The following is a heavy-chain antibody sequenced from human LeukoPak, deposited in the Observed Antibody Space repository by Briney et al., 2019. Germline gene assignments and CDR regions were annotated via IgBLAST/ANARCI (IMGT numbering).Heavy chain of an antibody. CDR1: GFTFSSYS. CDR2: ISSSSSYI. Sequence: GGSLRLSCAASGFTFSSYSMNWVRQAPGKGLEWVSAISSSSSYIYYADSVKGRFTISRDNAKNTLYLQMNSLRAEDTAVYYCARDLVPAARASAFDYWGQGILVTVSS. D-gene: IGHD2-2*01. J-gene: IGHJ4*02. CDR3: ARDLVPAARASAFDY. V-gene: IGHV3-21*01.